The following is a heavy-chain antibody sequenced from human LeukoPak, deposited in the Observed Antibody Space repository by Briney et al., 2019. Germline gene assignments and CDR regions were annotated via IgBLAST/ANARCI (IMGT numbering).Heavy chain of an antibody. V-gene: IGHV4-38-2*01. CDR3: ARGIYYYDSSGYFH. D-gene: IGHD3-22*01. Sequence: SETLSLTCAVSGYSISSGYYWGWIRQPPGKGLEWIGSIYHSGSTYYNPSLKSRVTISVDTSKNQFSLKLSSVTAADTAAYYCARGIYYYDSSGYFHWGQGTLVTVSS. CDR2: IYHSGST. CDR1: GYSISSGYY. J-gene: IGHJ4*02.